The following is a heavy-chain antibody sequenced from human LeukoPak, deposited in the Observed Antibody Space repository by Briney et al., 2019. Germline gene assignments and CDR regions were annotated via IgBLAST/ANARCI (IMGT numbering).Heavy chain of an antibody. CDR3: ARRTTVVTHYAFDI. Sequence: SETLSLTCTVSGGSISSGGYYWSWIRQHPGKGLEWIGYIYYSGSTYYNPSLKSRVTISVDTSKNQFSLKLSSVTAADTAVYYCARRTTVVTHYAFDIWGQGTMVTVSS. CDR2: IYYSGST. J-gene: IGHJ3*02. V-gene: IGHV4-31*03. CDR1: GGSISSGGYY. D-gene: IGHD4-23*01.